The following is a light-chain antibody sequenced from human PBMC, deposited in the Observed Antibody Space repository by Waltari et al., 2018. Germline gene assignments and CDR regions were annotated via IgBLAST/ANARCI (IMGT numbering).Light chain of an antibody. Sequence: QDPAVSVALGQTVRITCQGDSLRSYYASWYQQKPGQAPVLVIYGKNNRPSGIPDRFSGSSSGNTASLTITGAQTEDEADYYCNSRDSSGNHLVFGGGTKLTVL. CDR3: NSRDSSGNHLV. V-gene: IGLV3-19*01. J-gene: IGLJ2*01. CDR2: GKN. CDR1: SLRSYY.